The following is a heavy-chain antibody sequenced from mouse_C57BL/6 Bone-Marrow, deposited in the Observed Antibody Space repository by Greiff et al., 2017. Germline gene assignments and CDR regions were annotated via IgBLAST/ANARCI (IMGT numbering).Heavy chain of an antibody. J-gene: IGHJ4*01. V-gene: IGHV1-50*01. CDR3: AREIYNGYYDAMDY. CDR2: IDPSDSYT. D-gene: IGHD2-3*01. CDR1: GYTFTSYW. Sequence: QVQLQQPGAELVKPGASVKLSCKASGYTFTSYWMQWVKQRPGQGLEWIGEIDPSDSYTNYTQKFKGKATLTVDTSSRTAYMQLSSLTSEDSAVYYCAREIYNGYYDAMDYWGQGTSVTVSS.